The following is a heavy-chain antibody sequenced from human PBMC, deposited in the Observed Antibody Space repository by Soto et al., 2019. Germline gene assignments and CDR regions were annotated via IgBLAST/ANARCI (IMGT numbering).Heavy chain of an antibody. J-gene: IGHJ4*02. D-gene: IGHD5-12*01. V-gene: IGHV3-23*01. Sequence: EVQLLESGGGLVQPGGSLRLSCAASGFTFSSYAMSWVHQAPGQGLEWVSAISGSGGGTYYADSVKGRFTISRDNSKNMQYPKMNTRGAADRAVYYIANDNDDYEIATIWVWNTPKGMADYWGQGTLVTVSS. CDR2: ISGSGGGT. CDR1: GFTFSSYA. CDR3: ANDNDDYEIATIWVWNTPKGMADY.